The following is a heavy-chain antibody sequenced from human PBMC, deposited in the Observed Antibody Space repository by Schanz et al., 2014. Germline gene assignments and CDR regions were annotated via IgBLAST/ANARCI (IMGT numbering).Heavy chain of an antibody. V-gene: IGHV3-21*01. CDR2: ISSSSMYI. J-gene: IGHJ6*03. D-gene: IGHD6-19*01. CDR1: GFSFSTYG. Sequence: EVRLVESGGGLVKPGGSLRLSCAASGFSFSTYGMTWVRQAPGKGLEWVSSISSSSMYIYQADSMRGRFTISRDNAKNSLYLQMNSLRAEGTAVYYCARRSVSSWYMDVWGKGTMVTVSS. CDR3: ARRSVSSWYMDV.